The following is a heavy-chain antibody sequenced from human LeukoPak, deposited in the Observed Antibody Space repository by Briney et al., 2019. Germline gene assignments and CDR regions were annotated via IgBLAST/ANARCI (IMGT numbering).Heavy chain of an antibody. J-gene: IGHJ5*02. CDR1: GYSISSGYY. D-gene: IGHD2-2*01. CDR2: IYHSGST. Sequence: SETLSPTCAVSGYSISSGYYWGWIRQPPGKGLEWIGSIYHSGSTYYNPSLKSRVTISVDTSKNQFSLKLSSVTAADTAVYYCAIGGYCSSTSCYEGFDPWGQGTLVTVSS. V-gene: IGHV4-38-2*01. CDR3: AIGGYCSSTSCYEGFDP.